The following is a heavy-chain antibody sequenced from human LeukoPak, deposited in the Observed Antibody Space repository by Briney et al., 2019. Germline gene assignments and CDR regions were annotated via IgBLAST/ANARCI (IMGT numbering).Heavy chain of an antibody. V-gene: IGHV3-48*03. CDR1: DFTFSNYW. D-gene: IGHD3-10*02. CDR3: AELGITMIGGV. Sequence: PGGSLRLSCAASDFTFSNYWMSWVRQAPGKGLEWVSYISSSGSTIYYADSAKGRFTISRDNAKNSLYLQMNSLRAEDTAVYYCAELGITMIGGVWGKGTTVTISS. J-gene: IGHJ6*04. CDR2: ISSSGSTI.